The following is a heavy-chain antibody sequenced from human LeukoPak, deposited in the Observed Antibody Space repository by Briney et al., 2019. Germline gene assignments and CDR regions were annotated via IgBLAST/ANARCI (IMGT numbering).Heavy chain of an antibody. J-gene: IGHJ4*02. V-gene: IGHV1-2*02. CDR1: GYTFTVYY. D-gene: IGHD4-23*01. CDR3: ARGPDYGGTIDY. CDR2: INPNSGDT. Sequence: ASVKVSCKASGYTFTVYYMHWVRQAPGQGLEWMGWINPNSGDTKYAQKFQGRVTMTRDTSISTAYMELSRLTPDDTAVYYCARGPDYGGTIDYWGQGTLVTVSS.